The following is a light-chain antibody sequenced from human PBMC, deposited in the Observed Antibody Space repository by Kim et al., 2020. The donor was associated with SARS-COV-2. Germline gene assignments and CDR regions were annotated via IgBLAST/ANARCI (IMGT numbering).Light chain of an antibody. J-gene: IGLJ3*02. V-gene: IGLV1-40*01. CDR2: GNS. CDR3: QSYDSSLSGWV. Sequence: QRVTISCTGSSSNIGAGYDVHWYQQLPGTAPKLLIYGNSNRPSGAPDRFSGSKSGTSASLAITGLQAEDEADYYCQSYDSSLSGWVFGGGTKVTVL. CDR1: SSNIGAGYD.